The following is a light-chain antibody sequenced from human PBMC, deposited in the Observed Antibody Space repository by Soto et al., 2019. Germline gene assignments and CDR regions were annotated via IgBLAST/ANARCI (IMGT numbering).Light chain of an antibody. Sequence: VLTHATSTLSFSPADRAPLSCRASQTVSSNFLAWYQEKPGQGPRLLIYGASTRATGIPDSFSGSGSGTDFTLTISRLEPEDVAVYYCQQYGSSGTFGQGTKVDIK. CDR2: GAS. J-gene: IGKJ1*01. V-gene: IGKV3-20*01. CDR3: QQYGSSGT. CDR1: QTVSSNF.